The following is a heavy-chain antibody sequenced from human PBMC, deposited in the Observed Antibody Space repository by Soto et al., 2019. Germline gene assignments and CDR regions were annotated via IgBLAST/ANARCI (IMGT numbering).Heavy chain of an antibody. Sequence: QVQLVQSGAEVKKPGSSVKVSCKASGGTFSSYAISWVRQAPGQGLEWMGGIIPIFGTANYAQKFQGRVTITADESTRTAYMELSSLRSEDTAVYYCASWDIVVVPAAPEYYGMDVWGQGTTVTVSS. J-gene: IGHJ6*02. V-gene: IGHV1-69*01. CDR1: GGTFSSYA. CDR2: IIPIFGTA. CDR3: ASWDIVVVPAAPEYYGMDV. D-gene: IGHD2-2*01.